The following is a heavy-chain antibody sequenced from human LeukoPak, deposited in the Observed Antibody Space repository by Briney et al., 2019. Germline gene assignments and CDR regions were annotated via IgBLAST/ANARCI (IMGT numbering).Heavy chain of an antibody. V-gene: IGHV4-59*01. CDR1: GGSISSYY. CDR3: ARDGRIVGADDAFDI. D-gene: IGHD1-26*01. J-gene: IGHJ3*02. Sequence: SETLSLTCTVSGGSISSYYWSWIRQPPGKGLEWIGYIYYSGSTNYNPSLKSRVTISVDTSKNQFSLELSSVTAADTAVYYCARDGRIVGADDAFDIWGQGTMVTVSS. CDR2: IYYSGST.